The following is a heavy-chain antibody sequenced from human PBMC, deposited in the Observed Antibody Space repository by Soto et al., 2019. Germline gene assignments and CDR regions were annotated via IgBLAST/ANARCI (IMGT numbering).Heavy chain of an antibody. CDR1: GGSFSGYY. CDR2: INHSGST. V-gene: IGHV4-34*01. Sequence: SETLSLTCAVYGGSFSGYYWSWIRQPPGKGLEWIGEINHSGSTNYNPSIKSRVTISVDTSKNQFSLKLSSVTAADTAVYYCARGGDHTIFGVVIMPRRDDYYYYYMDVWGKGTTVTSP. D-gene: IGHD3-3*01. J-gene: IGHJ6*03. CDR3: ARGGDHTIFGVVIMPRRDDYYYYYMDV.